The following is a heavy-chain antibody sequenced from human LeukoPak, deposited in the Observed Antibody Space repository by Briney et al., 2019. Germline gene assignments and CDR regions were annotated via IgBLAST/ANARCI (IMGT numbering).Heavy chain of an antibody. Sequence: GGSPRLSCAPYAFTFSSYSMNWVRQAPGKGLDWVSSISIVSSYIYYADSVKGRFTISRDNAKNSLYLQMNSLRAEDTAVYYCARGGGGVYCSSTSCYRSFDYWGQGTLVTVSS. CDR1: AFTFSSYS. V-gene: IGHV3-21*01. J-gene: IGHJ4*02. CDR3: ARGGGGVYCSSTSCYRSFDY. CDR2: ISIVSSYI. D-gene: IGHD2-2*01.